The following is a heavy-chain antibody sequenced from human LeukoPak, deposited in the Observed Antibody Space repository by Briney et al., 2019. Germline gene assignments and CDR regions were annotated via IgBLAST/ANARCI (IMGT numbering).Heavy chain of an antibody. V-gene: IGHV4-61*02. D-gene: IGHD3-10*01. J-gene: IGHJ5*02. CDR2: IYTSGST. CDR1: GGSISSGSYY. Sequence: SQTLSLTCTVSGGSISSGSYYWSWIRQPAGKGLERIGRIYTSGSTNYNPSLKSRVTISVDTSKNQFSLKLSSVTAADTAVYYCARRPYGSNWFDPWGQGTLVTVSS. CDR3: ARRPYGSNWFDP.